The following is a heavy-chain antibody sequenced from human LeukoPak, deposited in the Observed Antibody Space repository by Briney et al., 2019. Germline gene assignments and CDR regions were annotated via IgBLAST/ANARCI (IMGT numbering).Heavy chain of an antibody. J-gene: IGHJ5*02. Sequence: SVKVSCKASGFTFTSSAVQWVRQARGQRLEWIGWIVVGSGNTNYAQKFQERVTITRDMSTSTAYMELSSLRSEDTAVYYCAADETPTSEALLFDPWGQGTLVTVSS. CDR3: AADETPTSEALLFDP. D-gene: IGHD3-3*01. V-gene: IGHV1-58*01. CDR2: IVVGSGNT. CDR1: GFTFTSSA.